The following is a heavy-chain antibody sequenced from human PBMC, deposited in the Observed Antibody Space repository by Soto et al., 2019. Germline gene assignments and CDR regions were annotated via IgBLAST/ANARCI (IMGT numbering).Heavy chain of an antibody. J-gene: IGHJ4*02. D-gene: IGHD3-3*01. CDR3: ATGQRPIRFLEWLSRYYFDF. V-gene: IGHV1-24*01. CDR1: GYTLTELS. CDR2: FDPEDGET. Sequence: ASVKVSFKVSGYTLTELSMHWVRQAPGKGLEWMGGFDPEDGETVYAQKFQGRVTMTEDTSTDTAYMELSSLRSEDTAVYYCATGQRPIRFLEWLSRYYFDFWGQGTLVTVSS.